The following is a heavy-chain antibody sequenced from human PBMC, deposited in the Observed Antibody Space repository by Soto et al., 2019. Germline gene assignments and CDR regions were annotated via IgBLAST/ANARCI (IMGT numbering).Heavy chain of an antibody. V-gene: IGHV3-49*03. Sequence: PGGCLRLSWTTCRFTLGDYAMGWFRQAPGKGLQWVSFIRAKAYGGATAYAASVTGRCSISRYDSRNIAYLQMDSMISEDADVYYCLKDLVSRVAAFGSWGEGTPVTV. CDR2: IRAKAYGGAT. CDR1: RFTLGDYA. J-gene: IGHJ4*02. D-gene: IGHD6-19*01. CDR3: LKDLVSRVAAFGS.